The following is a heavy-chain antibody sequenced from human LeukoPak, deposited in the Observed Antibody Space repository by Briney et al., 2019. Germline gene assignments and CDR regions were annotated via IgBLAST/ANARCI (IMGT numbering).Heavy chain of an antibody. CDR3: ARSRITIFGVVIFFRYYYGMDV. CDR2: IYYSGST. CDR1: GGSISSYY. V-gene: IGHV4-59*01. J-gene: IGHJ6*02. D-gene: IGHD3-3*01. Sequence: PSETLSLTCTVSGGSISSYYWSWIRQPPGKGLEWIGYIYYSGSTNYNPSLKSRVTISVDTSKNQFSLKLSSVTAADTAVYYCARSRITIFGVVIFFRYYYGMDVWGQGTTVTVSS.